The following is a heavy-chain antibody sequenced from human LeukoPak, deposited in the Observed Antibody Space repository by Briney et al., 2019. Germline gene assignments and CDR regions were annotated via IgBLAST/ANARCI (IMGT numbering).Heavy chain of an antibody. D-gene: IGHD2-2*01. J-gene: IGHJ5*02. CDR3: ARAGLGYCSSTSCNWFDP. Sequence: GGSLRLSCAASGFTFSDYYMSWVRQAPGKGLEWVAVISYDGSNKYYADSVKGRFTISRDNSKNTLYLQMNSLRAEDTAVYYCARAGLGYCSSTSCNWFDPWGQGTLVTVSS. CDR1: GFTFSDYY. V-gene: IGHV3-30-3*01. CDR2: ISYDGSNK.